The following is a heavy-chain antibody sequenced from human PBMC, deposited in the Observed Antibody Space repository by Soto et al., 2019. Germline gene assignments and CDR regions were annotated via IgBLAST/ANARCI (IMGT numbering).Heavy chain of an antibody. Sequence: QVQLVQSGAEMKKPGASVKVSCKASGYTFTRYDINWVRQATGHGLEWMGGLNPNTGNTGYAPKFQRRVTMTRNTSINTVYMELSSLRSEDTAVYYCARGLTSEWFDPWGQGTLVTVSS. CDR1: GYTFTRYD. CDR2: LNPNTGNT. CDR3: ARGLTSEWFDP. V-gene: IGHV1-8*01. J-gene: IGHJ5*02. D-gene: IGHD4-17*01.